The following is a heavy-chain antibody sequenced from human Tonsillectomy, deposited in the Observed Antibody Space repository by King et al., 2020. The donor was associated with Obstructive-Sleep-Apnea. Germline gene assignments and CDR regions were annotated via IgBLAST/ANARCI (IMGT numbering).Heavy chain of an antibody. J-gene: IGHJ4*02. CDR2: ISGSGGST. CDR1: GITLSNYA. Sequence: VQLVESGGGLVQPGGSLRLSCAASGITLSNYAMSWVRQAPGKGLEGVSGISGSGGSTYYADSVKGRFTISRDTSRNTLYLQMNSLRADDTAVYHCTREACSGGSCYSDYWGQGTLVTVSS. V-gene: IGHV3-23*04. D-gene: IGHD2-15*01. CDR3: TREACSGGSCYSDY.